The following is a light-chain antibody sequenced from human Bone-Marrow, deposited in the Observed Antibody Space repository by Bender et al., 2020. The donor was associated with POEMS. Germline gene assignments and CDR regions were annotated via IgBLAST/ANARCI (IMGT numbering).Light chain of an antibody. J-gene: IGLJ1*01. CDR2: DVT. CDR1: SSDVGGYNY. Sequence: QSALTQPASVSGSPGQSITISCTGTSSDVGGYNYVSWYQQNPGKAPKLMIFDVTYRPSGVSDRFSGSKSGNTASLTISGLQAEDEADYYCTSYTTSGGYVFGTGTRVTVL. CDR3: TSYTTSGGYV. V-gene: IGLV2-14*01.